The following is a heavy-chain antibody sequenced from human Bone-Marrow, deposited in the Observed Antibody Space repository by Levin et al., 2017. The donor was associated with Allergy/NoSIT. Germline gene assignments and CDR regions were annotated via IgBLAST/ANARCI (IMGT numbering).Heavy chain of an antibody. CDR3: ARDHPWDQVEPRPSYYYMDV. D-gene: IGHD1-14*01. V-gene: IGHV3-33*01. CDR2: IWHDGSNK. CDR1: GFTFSDYG. J-gene: IGHJ6*03. Sequence: PGGSLRLSCAASGFTFSDYGMHWVRQTPGKRLEWVAVIWHDGSNKKYGDSVKGRFTLSRDNSKNTLYLQMNRLRDEDTATYYCARDHPWDQVEPRPSYYYMDVWGKGTTVIVSS.